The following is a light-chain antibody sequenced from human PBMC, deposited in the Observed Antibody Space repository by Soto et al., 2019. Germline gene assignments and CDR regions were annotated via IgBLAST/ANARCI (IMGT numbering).Light chain of an antibody. J-gene: IGKJ1*01. V-gene: IGKV3-15*01. CDR1: QSVSSN. CDR3: QEYNNWRWK. CDR2: GAS. Sequence: EIVMTQSPATLSVSPGERATLSCRASQSVSSNLAWYQQKPGQAPRLLIYGASTRATGIPATFSGSGSVTEFTLTISSLQSEALAVYYCQEYNNWRWKFGQGTKVEIK.